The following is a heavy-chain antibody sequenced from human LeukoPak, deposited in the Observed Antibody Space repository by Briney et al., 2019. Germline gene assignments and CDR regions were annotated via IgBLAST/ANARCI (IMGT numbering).Heavy chain of an antibody. CDR3: ARVSGITMIVVVPEDGFDI. J-gene: IGHJ3*02. V-gene: IGHV4-39*01. CDR1: GGSISRSSYY. D-gene: IGHD3-22*01. CDR2: IYYSGST. Sequence: SETLSLTCTVSGGSISRSSYYWGWIRQPPGKGPEWIGSIYYSGSTYYNPSLKSRVTISVDTSKNQFSLKLSSVTAADTAVYYCARVSGITMIVVVPEDGFDIWGQGTMVTVSS.